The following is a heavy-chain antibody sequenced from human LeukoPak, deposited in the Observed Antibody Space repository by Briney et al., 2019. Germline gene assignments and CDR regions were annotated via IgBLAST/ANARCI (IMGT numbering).Heavy chain of an antibody. CDR1: GGSISSSSYY. CDR2: IYYTGST. J-gene: IGHJ4*02. V-gene: IGHV4-39*01. D-gene: IGHD3-16*01. Sequence: SETLSLTCTVSGGSISSSSYYWGWIRQPPGKGLEWIGNIYYTGSTYYNASLQSRVTISIDMSKNQFSLRLSSVTAADTAMYYCVKGGGYGLIDYWGQGTLVTVSS. CDR3: VKGGGYGLIDY.